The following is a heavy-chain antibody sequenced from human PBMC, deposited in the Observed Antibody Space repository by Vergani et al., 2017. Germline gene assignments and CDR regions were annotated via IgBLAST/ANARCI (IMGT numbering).Heavy chain of an antibody. Sequence: QVRLQESGPGLVKPSETLSLTCSVSGGSMSGYSWSWIRQPPGKELEWIGYMYHSGSTNYNPSLETRVTISVDTSKNQFYLKLSSVTAADTAVYYCAREYRAKLYSNDYYYGMDVWGQGTTVTVSS. D-gene: IGHD5-18*01. V-gene: IGHV4-59*12. CDR3: AREYRAKLYSNDYYYGMDV. CDR2: MYHSGST. J-gene: IGHJ6*02. CDR1: GGSMSGYS.